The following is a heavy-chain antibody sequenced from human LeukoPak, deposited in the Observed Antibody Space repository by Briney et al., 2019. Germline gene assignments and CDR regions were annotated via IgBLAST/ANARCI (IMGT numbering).Heavy chain of an antibody. CDR3: AKGAGASDW. V-gene: IGHV4-59*01. J-gene: IGHJ4*02. CDR2: IYYSGST. CDR1: GGSISSYY. Sequence: SETLSLTCTVSGGSISSYYWSWIRQPPGKGLEWVGYIYYSGSTNYNPSLKSRVTISIDTSNDQCSLKLSSVTAADTAVYYCAKGAGASDWWGRGTLVSVSS.